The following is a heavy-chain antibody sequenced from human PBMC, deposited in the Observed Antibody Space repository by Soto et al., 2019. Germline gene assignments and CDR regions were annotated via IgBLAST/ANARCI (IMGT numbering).Heavy chain of an antibody. CDR2: IKEDGSDK. CDR3: ARVRVLERLTDGVYFDC. J-gene: IGHJ4*02. Sequence: GGSLRLSCAASGFTFSRYWMSWARQAPGKGLEWVANIKEDGSDKYYVDSVKGRFTMSRDNAKNSLYLQMNSLRAEDTAVYYCARVRVLERLTDGVYFDCWGQGTLVTVSS. D-gene: IGHD3-3*01. V-gene: IGHV3-7*03. CDR1: GFTFSRYW.